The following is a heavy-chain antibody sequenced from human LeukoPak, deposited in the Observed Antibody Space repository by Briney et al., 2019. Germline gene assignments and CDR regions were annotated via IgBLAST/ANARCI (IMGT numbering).Heavy chain of an antibody. J-gene: IGHJ3*02. Sequence: GGSLRLSCAASGFTFSNYWMNWVRQAPGKGLEWVANIKQDGGEESYVDSVKGRFTISRDNAKNSLYLQMNSLRAEDTAVYYCAREETDAFDIWGQGIMVTVSS. CDR2: IKQDGGEE. CDR3: AREETDAFDI. CDR1: GFTFSNYW. V-gene: IGHV3-7*01.